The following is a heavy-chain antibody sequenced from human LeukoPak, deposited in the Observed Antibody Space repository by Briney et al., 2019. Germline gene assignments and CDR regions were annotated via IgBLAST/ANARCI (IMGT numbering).Heavy chain of an antibody. CDR2: ISDSGDIT. J-gene: IGHJ4*02. V-gene: IGHV3-23*01. Sequence: GGSLRLSCAASGFTFSSYAMSWVGQAPGKGLEWVSIISDSGDITYYADSVKGRFTISRDNSKNTLYLQMNSLRAEDTAVYYCAKVGAAGIAVVLVDYWGQGTLVTVSS. CDR3: AKVGAAGIAVVLVDY. D-gene: IGHD6-19*01. CDR1: GFTFSSYA.